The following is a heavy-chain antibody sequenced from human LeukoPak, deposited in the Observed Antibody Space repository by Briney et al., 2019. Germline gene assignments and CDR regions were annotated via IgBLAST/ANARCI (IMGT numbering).Heavy chain of an antibody. J-gene: IGHJ4*02. CDR3: ARDHYSSSLDY. CDR1: GFTFSDYY. CDR2: ISSSGSTI. Sequence: GGSLRLSCAASGFTFSDYYMSWIRQAPGKGLEWVSYISSSGSTIYYADPVKGRFTISRDNAKNSLYLQMNSLRAEDTAVYYCARDHYSSSLDYWGQGTLVTVSS. V-gene: IGHV3-11*01. D-gene: IGHD6-13*01.